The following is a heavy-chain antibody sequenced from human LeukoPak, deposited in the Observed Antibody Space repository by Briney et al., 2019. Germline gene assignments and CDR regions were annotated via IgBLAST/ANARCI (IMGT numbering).Heavy chain of an antibody. CDR1: GFTFSSYA. Sequence: GRSLRLSCAASGFTFSSYAMHWVRQAPGKGLEWVAVISYDGSNKYYADSVKGRFTISRDNSKNTLYLQMNSLRAEGTAVYYCARDLLPGRYDSSGYYLPHYWGQGTLVTVSS. J-gene: IGHJ4*02. CDR3: ARDLLPGRYDSSGYYLPHY. V-gene: IGHV3-30-3*01. CDR2: ISYDGSNK. D-gene: IGHD3-22*01.